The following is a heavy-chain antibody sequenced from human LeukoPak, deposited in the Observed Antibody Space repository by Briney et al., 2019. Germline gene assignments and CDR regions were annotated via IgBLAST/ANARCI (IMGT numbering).Heavy chain of an antibody. V-gene: IGHV3-23*01. J-gene: IGHJ4*02. CDR2: ISGSGGST. CDR1: GFTFSSYA. CDR3: AKDKGADYYDSSGYQNCFDY. Sequence: GGSLRLSCAASGFTFSSYAMSWVRQAPGKGLEWVSAISGSGGSTYYADSVKGWFTISRDNSQNTLYLQMNSLRAEDTAVYYCAKDKGADYYDSSGYQNCFDYWGQGTLVTVSS. D-gene: IGHD3-22*01.